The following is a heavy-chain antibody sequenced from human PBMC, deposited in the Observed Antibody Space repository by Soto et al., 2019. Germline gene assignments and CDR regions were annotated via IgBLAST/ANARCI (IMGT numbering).Heavy chain of an antibody. CDR2: ISGYNGNT. D-gene: IGHD2-2*01. V-gene: IGHV1-18*01. J-gene: IGHJ2*01. CDR3: ARRCSSNRCLDL. Sequence: QVQLVQSGAEVKKPGASVKVSCKASGYTFTSYGICWVRQAPGQGLEWMGWISGYNGNTNYAQNLQGRDTKTTDTSTSTVYMELRSLRSDDTAVYYCARRCSSNRCLDLWGRGTLVIVSS. CDR1: GYTFTSYG.